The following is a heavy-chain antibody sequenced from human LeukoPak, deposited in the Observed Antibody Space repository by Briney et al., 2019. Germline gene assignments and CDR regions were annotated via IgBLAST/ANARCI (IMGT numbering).Heavy chain of an antibody. CDR1: GFTLTTYA. Sequence: GGSLRLSCAASGFTLTTYAMSWVRQAPGKGLEWVSVIFGSGGSTNYADSVKGRFTISRDNAKNSLYLQMNSLRAEDTAVYYCARDIAVAGTGEDWFDPWGQGTLVTVSS. D-gene: IGHD6-19*01. CDR3: ARDIAVAGTGEDWFDP. CDR2: IFGSGGST. V-gene: IGHV3-23*01. J-gene: IGHJ5*02.